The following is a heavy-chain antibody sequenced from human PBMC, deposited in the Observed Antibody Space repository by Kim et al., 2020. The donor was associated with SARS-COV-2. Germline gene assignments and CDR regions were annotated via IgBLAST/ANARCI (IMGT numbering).Heavy chain of an antibody. D-gene: IGHD3-10*01. CDR1: GFTVSSNY. CDR2: IYSGGST. CDR3: ARGGITMVRGGGSD. J-gene: IGHJ4*02. Sequence: GGSLRLSCAASGFTVSSNYMSWVRQAPGKGLEWVSVIYSGGSTYYADSVKGRFTISRDNSKNTLYLQMNSLRAEDTAVYYCARGGITMVRGGGSDWGQGTLVTVSS. V-gene: IGHV3-66*01.